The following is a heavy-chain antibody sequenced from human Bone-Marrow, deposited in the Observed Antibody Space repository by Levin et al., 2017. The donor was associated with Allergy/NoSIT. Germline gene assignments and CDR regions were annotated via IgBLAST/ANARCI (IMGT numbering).Heavy chain of an antibody. Sequence: GGSLRLSCAASGFAFSGSTIHWVRQASGIGLEWVGRVRSKANNYATTYAASVKGRFTVSRDDSKNTAYLEMNSLKSDDTAVYYCTTLIYSSSVTSVTVAHWGQGNLVTVSS. CDR1: GFAFSGST. D-gene: IGHD6-19*01. CDR3: TTLIYSSSVTSVTVAH. CDR2: VRSKANNYAT. V-gene: IGHV3-73*01. J-gene: IGHJ4*02.